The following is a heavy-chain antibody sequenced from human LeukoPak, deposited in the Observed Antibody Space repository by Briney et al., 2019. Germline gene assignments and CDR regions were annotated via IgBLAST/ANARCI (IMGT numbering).Heavy chain of an antibody. CDR1: GGSISSYY. CDR3: ARHPHYDYVPTTAEN. Sequence: PSETLSLTCTVSGGSISSYYWSWIRQPAGKGLEWIGRIYTSGSTNYNPSLKSRVTISVDTSKNQFSLKLSSVTAADTAVYYCARHPHYDYVPTTAENWGQGTLVTVSS. J-gene: IGHJ4*02. D-gene: IGHD3-16*01. CDR2: IYTSGST. V-gene: IGHV4-4*07.